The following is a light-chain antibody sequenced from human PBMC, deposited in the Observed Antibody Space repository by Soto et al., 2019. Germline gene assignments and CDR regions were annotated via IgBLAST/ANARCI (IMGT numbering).Light chain of an antibody. Sequence: EIVLTQSPGTLSLSPGARATLSCRASQGVSSSYLAWYQQKPGQPPRLLIYGASSRATGIPDRFSGSGSGTDFTLTISRLEPEDFAVFYCQHYDSLPITFGQGTRLEIK. J-gene: IGKJ5*01. CDR1: QGVSSSY. CDR3: QHYDSLPIT. CDR2: GAS. V-gene: IGKV3-20*01.